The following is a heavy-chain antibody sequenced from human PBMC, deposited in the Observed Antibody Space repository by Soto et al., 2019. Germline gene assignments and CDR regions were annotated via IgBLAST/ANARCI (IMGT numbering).Heavy chain of an antibody. J-gene: IGHJ2*01. CDR2: ISSSSSYI. CDR1: GFTFSSYS. D-gene: IGHD3-22*01. CDR3: ARENWGYYDSSGYYLRYFDL. V-gene: IGHV3-21*01. Sequence: EVQLVESGGGLVKPGGSLRLSCAASGFTFSSYSMNWVRQAPGKGLEWVSSISSSSSYIYYADSVKGRFTISRDNAKNSLYLQMNSLRGEDTAVYYCARENWGYYDSSGYYLRYFDLWGRGTLVTVSS.